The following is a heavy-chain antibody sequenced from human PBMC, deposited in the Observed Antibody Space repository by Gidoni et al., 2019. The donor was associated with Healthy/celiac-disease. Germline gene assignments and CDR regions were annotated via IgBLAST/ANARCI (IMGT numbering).Heavy chain of an antibody. CDR1: GFTFSSYG. D-gene: IGHD3-10*01. CDR3: AKDMVRGVIAFDAFDI. J-gene: IGHJ3*02. Sequence: QVQLVESGGGVVQPGRSLRLSCAASGFTFSSYGMHWVRQAPGKGLEWVAVISYDGSNKYYADSVKGRFNISRDNSNNTLYLQMHSLRAEDTAVYYCAKDMVRGVIAFDAFDIWGQGTMVTVSS. V-gene: IGHV3-30*18. CDR2: ISYDGSNK.